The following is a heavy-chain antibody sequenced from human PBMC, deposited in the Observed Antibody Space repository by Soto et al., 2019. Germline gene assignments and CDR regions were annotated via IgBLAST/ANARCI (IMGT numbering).Heavy chain of an antibody. CDR1: GGSISSSSYY. Sequence: SETLSLTCTVSGGSISSSSYYWGWIRQPPGKGLEWIGSIYYSGSTYYNPSLKSRVTISVDTSKNQFSLKLSSVTAADAAVYYCARTKGQWLDYSFDIWGQGTMVTVSS. J-gene: IGHJ3*02. D-gene: IGHD6-19*01. V-gene: IGHV4-39*01. CDR2: IYYSGST. CDR3: ARTKGQWLDYSFDI.